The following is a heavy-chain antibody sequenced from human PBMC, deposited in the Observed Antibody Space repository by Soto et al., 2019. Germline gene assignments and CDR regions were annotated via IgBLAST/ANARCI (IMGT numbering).Heavy chain of an antibody. Sequence: GESLTLSCAASGFTITSSSINSCVRDPLGGVEGGFYISTSSSTTNYKASLKGRFTISRDNAKNSLYLQMNSLRDEDTAVYYFAIAGGYDFWSGYYSNWEPAPLCMDVWGQGTTVTVSS. D-gene: IGHD3-3*01. CDR2: ISTSSSTT. CDR3: AIAGGYDFWSGYYSNWEPAPLCMDV. J-gene: IGHJ6*02. V-gene: IGHV3-48*02. CDR1: GFTITSSS.